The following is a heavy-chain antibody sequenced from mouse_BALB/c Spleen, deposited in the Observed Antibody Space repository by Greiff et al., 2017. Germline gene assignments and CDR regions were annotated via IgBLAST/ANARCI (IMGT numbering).Heavy chain of an antibody. Sequence: QVHVKQSGAELVRPGVSVKISCKGSGYTFPDYAMHWVKQSHAKSLEWIGVISTYYGDASYNQKFKGKATMTVDKSSSTAYMELARLTSEDSAIYYCAREEMITTRAMDYWGQGTSVTVSS. J-gene: IGHJ4*01. D-gene: IGHD2-4*01. V-gene: IGHV1S137*01. CDR3: AREEMITTRAMDY. CDR2: ISTYYGDA. CDR1: GYTFPDYA.